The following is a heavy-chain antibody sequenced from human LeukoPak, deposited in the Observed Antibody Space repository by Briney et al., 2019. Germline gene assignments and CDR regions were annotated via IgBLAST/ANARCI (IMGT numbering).Heavy chain of an antibody. Sequence: SETLSLTCTVSGGSISSSSYYWGWIRQPPGKGLEWIGSIYYSGSTYYNPSLKSRVTISVDTSKNQSSLKLSSVTAADTAVYYCARRAVTYYYDSSGYPLYYYYYYMDVWGKGTTVTVSS. V-gene: IGHV4-39*07. D-gene: IGHD3-22*01. CDR3: ARRAVTYYYDSSGYPLYYYYYYMDV. CDR1: GGSISSSSYY. CDR2: IYYSGST. J-gene: IGHJ6*03.